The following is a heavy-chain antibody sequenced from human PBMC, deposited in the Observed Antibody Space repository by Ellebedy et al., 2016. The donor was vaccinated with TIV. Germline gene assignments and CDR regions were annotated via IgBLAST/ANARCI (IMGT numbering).Heavy chain of an antibody. CDR1: GYSFTRYW. CDR2: IFPGDSDT. D-gene: IGHD2-21*02. V-gene: IGHV5-51*01. CDR3: VRQYCGADCYTDY. J-gene: IGHJ4*02. Sequence: GESLKISCKGSGYSFTRYWIGWERQMPGKGLEWMGSIFPGDSDTRYRPSFPGQVTISADKSISTAYLQWGSLKASDTAIYYCVRQYCGADCYTDYWGQGTLVTVSS.